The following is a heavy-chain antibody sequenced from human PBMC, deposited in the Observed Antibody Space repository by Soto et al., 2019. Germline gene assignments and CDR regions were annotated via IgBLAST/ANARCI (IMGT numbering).Heavy chain of an antibody. D-gene: IGHD6-19*01. V-gene: IGHV4-59*01. CDR2: VYYTGST. J-gene: IGHJ4*02. CDR1: GGSISGSY. Sequence: SETLSLTRSVSGGSISGSYWSWIRQSPGKGLEWLGYVYYTGSTNYSPSLRSRVSISVDTSKNEFSLRLSSVTAADTAVYFCARSVAVPGAHIDYWGQGTQVTVSS. CDR3: ARSVAVPGAHIDY.